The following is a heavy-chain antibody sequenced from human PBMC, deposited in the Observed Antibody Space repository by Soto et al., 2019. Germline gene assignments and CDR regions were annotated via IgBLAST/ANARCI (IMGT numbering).Heavy chain of an antibody. J-gene: IGHJ6*02. CDR3: ARVRSNVPGSRGIGYYGLDI. Sequence: SETLSLTCVVNGGSFSGYYWTWIRQAPGKGLEWIGEINHGGITDYNPSLKSRLNISVDMSQNQFSLRLSSVTAADAAVYYCARVRSNVPGSRGIGYYGLDIWAQGTKVTVSS. CDR1: GGSFSGYY. V-gene: IGHV4-34*01. CDR2: INHGGIT. D-gene: IGHD2-2*01.